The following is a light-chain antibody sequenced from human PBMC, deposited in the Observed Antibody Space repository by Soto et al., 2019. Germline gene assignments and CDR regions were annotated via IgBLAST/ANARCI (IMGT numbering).Light chain of an antibody. CDR1: QTISSW. CDR2: KAS. CDR3: RHYNSYSEA. J-gene: IGKJ1*01. Sequence: DIQMTQSPSTLSGSVGDRVTITCRASQTISSWLAWYQQKPWKAPKLLIYKASTLKSGVPSRFSGSGSGTGFTLTISSLQPDDFATYYCRHYNSYSEAFGQGTKVDIK. V-gene: IGKV1-5*03.